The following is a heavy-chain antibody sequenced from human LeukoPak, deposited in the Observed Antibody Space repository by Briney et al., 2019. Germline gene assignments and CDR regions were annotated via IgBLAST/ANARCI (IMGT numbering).Heavy chain of an antibody. CDR1: GGSISSYY. J-gene: IGHJ5*02. CDR2: IYTSGST. CDR3: ARAYFSSWYMNWFDP. V-gene: IGHV4-4*07. Sequence: PSETLSLTCTVSGGSISSYYWSWIRQPAGKGLEWIGRIYTSGSTNYNPSLKSRVTISVDTSKNQFSLKLSSVTAADTAVYYCARAYFSSWYMNWFDPWGQGTLVTVSS. D-gene: IGHD6-13*01.